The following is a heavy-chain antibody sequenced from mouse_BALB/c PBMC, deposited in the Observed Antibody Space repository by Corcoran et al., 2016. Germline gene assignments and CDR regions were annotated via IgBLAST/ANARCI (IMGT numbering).Heavy chain of an antibody. V-gene: IGHV9-3-1*01. CDR3: ARRANWDSFAY. D-gene: IGHD4-1*01. CDR2: INTYTGEP. Sequence: QIQLVQYGPQLKKPAAPIKISCKASGYTFTNYGMNCVKQAPGKGLKGMGWINTYTGEPTYADDFKGRFAFSLETSASTAYLQINNLKNEDTATYFCARRANWDSFAYWGQGTLVTVSA. J-gene: IGHJ3*01. CDR1: GYTFTNYG.